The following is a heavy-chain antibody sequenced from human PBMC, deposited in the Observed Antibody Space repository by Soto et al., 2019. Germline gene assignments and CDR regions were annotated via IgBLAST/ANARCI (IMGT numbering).Heavy chain of an antibody. CDR1: GFTVSSNY. Sequence: EVQLVESGGGLVQPGGSLRLSCAASGFTVSSNYMSWVRQAPGKGLEWVSVIYSGGSTYYADSVKGRFTISRDNSKNTLYRQMNSLRAEDTAVYYCARDSAYYDSSGYYRHAFDIWGQGTMVTVSS. V-gene: IGHV3-66*01. D-gene: IGHD3-22*01. CDR3: ARDSAYYDSSGYYRHAFDI. J-gene: IGHJ3*02. CDR2: IYSGGST.